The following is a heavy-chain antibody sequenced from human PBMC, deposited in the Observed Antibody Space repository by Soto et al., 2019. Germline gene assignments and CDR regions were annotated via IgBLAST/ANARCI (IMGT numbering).Heavy chain of an antibody. J-gene: IGHJ6*02. CDR1: GGSISSSSY. D-gene: IGHD6-13*01. V-gene: IGHV4-39*01. CDR3: RRSSRYSTDV. CDR2: IYSIGST. Sequence: QLQLQESGPGLVKPSETLSLTCTVSGGSISSSSYWGWIRQPRGKGLEWIGSIYSIGSTYYNPSRKSRVTISVDTSKTQFSLKLSSVTAADTAVYYCRRSSRYSTDVWGQGTTVTVSS.